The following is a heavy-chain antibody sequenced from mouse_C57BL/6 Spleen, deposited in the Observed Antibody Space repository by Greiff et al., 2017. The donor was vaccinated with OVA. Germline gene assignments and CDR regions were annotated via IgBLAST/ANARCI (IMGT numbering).Heavy chain of an antibody. Sequence: EVKVVESEGGLVQPGSSMKLSCTASGFTFSDYYMAWVRQVPEKGLEWVANINYDGSSTYYLDSLKSRFIISRDNAKNILYLQMSSLKSEDTATYYCARVYSNYGYWYFDVWGTGTTVTVSS. J-gene: IGHJ1*03. CDR1: GFTFSDYY. D-gene: IGHD2-5*01. CDR2: INYDGSST. V-gene: IGHV5-16*01. CDR3: ARVYSNYGYWYFDV.